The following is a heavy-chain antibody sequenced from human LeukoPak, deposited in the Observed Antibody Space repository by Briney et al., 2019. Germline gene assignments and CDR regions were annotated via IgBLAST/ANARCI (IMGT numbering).Heavy chain of an antibody. V-gene: IGHV3-30*02. D-gene: IGHD3-10*01. CDR3: ANGLAGVRGVIGIGY. CDR2: IRYDGSNK. J-gene: IGHJ4*02. CDR1: GFTFSSYG. Sequence: PGGSLRLSCAASGFTFSSYGMHWVRQAPGKGLEWVAFIRYDGSNKYYADSVKGRLTISRDNSKNTLYLQMDSLRAEDTAVYYCANGLAGVRGVIGIGYWGQGTLVTVSS.